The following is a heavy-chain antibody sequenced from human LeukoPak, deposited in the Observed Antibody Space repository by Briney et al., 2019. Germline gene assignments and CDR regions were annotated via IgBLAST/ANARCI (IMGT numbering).Heavy chain of an antibody. CDR3: ARDLGGYQAY. CDR1: GFTFSSYW. CDR2: INYDGSEK. D-gene: IGHD3-22*01. V-gene: IGHV3-7*01. Sequence: GGSLRLSCAASGFTFSSYWMSWVRQAPGKGLEWVANINYDGSEKYYVDSVRGRFTVSRDNAKNSLYLQMNSLRDEDTAVYYCARDLGGYQAYWGQGTLVTVSS. J-gene: IGHJ4*02.